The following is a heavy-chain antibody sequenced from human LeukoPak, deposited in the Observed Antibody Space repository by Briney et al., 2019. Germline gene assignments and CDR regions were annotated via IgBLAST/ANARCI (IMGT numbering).Heavy chain of an antibody. J-gene: IGHJ5*02. CDR3: AKDPSSVLRFLEWSGGEYNWFDP. Sequence: GGSLRLSCAASGFTFSSYGMHWVRQAPGKGLEWVAVISYDGSNKYYADSVKGRFTISRDNSKNTLYLQMNSLRAEDTAVYYCAKDPSSVLRFLEWSGGEYNWFDPWGQGTLVTVSS. CDR2: ISYDGSNK. V-gene: IGHV3-30*18. D-gene: IGHD3-3*01. CDR1: GFTFSSYG.